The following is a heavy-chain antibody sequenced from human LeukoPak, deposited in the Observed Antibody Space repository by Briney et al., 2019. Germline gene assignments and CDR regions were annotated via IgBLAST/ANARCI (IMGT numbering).Heavy chain of an antibody. CDR1: GFTFSSYA. Sequence: GGSLRLSCAASGFTFSSYAMSWVRQAPGKGLEWVSAISGSGGSTYYADSVKGRFPIPRDNSKNTLYLQMNSLRAEDTAVYYCAKVGHSSSLDYWGQGTLVTVSS. J-gene: IGHJ4*02. CDR3: AKVGHSSSLDY. D-gene: IGHD6-13*01. V-gene: IGHV3-23*01. CDR2: ISGSGGST.